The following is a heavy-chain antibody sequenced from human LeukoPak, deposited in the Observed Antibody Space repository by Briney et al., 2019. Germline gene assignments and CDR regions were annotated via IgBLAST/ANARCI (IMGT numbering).Heavy chain of an antibody. D-gene: IGHD6-13*01. CDR1: GFTFSSYS. J-gene: IGHJ4*02. Sequence: GGSLRLSCAASGFTFSSYSMNWVRQAPGKGLEWVSSISSSSSYIYYADSVKGRFTISRDNAKNSLYLQMNSLRAEDTAMYYCASSPYSSSWYDSNDFFDYWGQGTLVTVSS. CDR2: ISSSSSYI. V-gene: IGHV3-21*01. CDR3: ASSPYSSSWYDSNDFFDY.